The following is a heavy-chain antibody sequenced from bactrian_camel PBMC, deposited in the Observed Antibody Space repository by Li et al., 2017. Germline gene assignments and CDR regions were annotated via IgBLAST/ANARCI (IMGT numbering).Heavy chain of an antibody. Sequence: HVQLVESGGGLVQPGESLRLSCAASGFTFSNYYMRWVRQAPGKGLAWASTIRSSSGGTTYADSVQGRFTISKDNAKNTLYLQMSSLKTEDTAVYYCAVGQIAAVGGRGTQVTVS. J-gene: IGHJ4*01. CDR1: GFTFSNYY. CDR2: IRSSSGGT. D-gene: IGHD6*01. CDR3: AVGQIAAV. V-gene: IGHV3S26*01.